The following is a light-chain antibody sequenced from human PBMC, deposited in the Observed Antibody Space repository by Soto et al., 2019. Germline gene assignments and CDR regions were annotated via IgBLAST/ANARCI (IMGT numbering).Light chain of an antibody. V-gene: IGKV1-17*01. Sequence: DIQMTQSPSSLSASVGDRVTITCRASQGIGNDLGWYQQKPGKAPKRLIYAASSLQSGVPSRFSGSESGTEFTLTISSPQPEDFATYYCQKYNSYPLTFGGGTKVEVK. J-gene: IGKJ4*01. CDR3: QKYNSYPLT. CDR1: QGIGND. CDR2: AAS.